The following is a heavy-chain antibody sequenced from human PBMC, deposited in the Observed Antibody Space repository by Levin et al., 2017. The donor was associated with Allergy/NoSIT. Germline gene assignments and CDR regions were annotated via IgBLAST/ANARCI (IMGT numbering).Heavy chain of an antibody. Sequence: ASVKVSCKASGYTFTSYYMHWVRQAPGQGLEWMGIINPSGGSTSYAQKLQGRVTMTRDTSTSTVYMELSSLRSEDTAVYYCARASRGYDPLTDSWGQGTLVTVSS. J-gene: IGHJ4*02. CDR3: ARASRGYDPLTDS. D-gene: IGHD5-12*01. V-gene: IGHV1-46*03. CDR1: GYTFTSYY. CDR2: INPSGGST.